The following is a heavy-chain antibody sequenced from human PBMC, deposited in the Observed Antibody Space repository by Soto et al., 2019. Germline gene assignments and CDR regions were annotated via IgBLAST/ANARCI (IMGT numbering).Heavy chain of an antibody. CDR1: GFTFSFYG. V-gene: IGHV3-74*01. CDR2: IAHDGSST. CDR3: ARGSNHFDY. Sequence: PGGSLRLSCAGSGFTFSFYGMQWVRQAPGKGLEWVAVIAHDGSSTSYADSVKGRFTISRDNAKNTLYLQMNSLRAEDTAVYYCARGSNHFDYWGQGTLVTVSS. D-gene: IGHD4-4*01. J-gene: IGHJ4*02.